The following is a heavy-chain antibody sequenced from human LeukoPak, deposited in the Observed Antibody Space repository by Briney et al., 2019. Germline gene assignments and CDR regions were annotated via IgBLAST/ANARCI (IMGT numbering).Heavy chain of an antibody. V-gene: IGHV1-69*04. CDR1: GGTFSSFA. Sequence: GASVKVSCKASGGTFSSFAISWVRQAPGQGLEWMGRIIPILGIANYAQKFQGRVTITADKSTSTAYMELSSLRSEDTAVYYCARDLVTTMVRGVIGWFDPWGQGTLVTVSS. CDR2: IIPILGIA. J-gene: IGHJ5*02. D-gene: IGHD3-10*01. CDR3: ARDLVTTMVRGVIGWFDP.